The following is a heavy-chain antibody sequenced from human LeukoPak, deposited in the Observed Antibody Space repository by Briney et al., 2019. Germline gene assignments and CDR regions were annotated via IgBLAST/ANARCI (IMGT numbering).Heavy chain of an antibody. J-gene: IGHJ3*02. Sequence: GGSLRLSCAASGFTFSSYEMDWVRRAPGKGLGWVSYIGSRGGSRYYADSVKGRCTSSRDNAKNSLYLQMNSLRVEDTAVYYCAREDGDAFDIWGQGTVVSVSS. D-gene: IGHD5-24*01. CDR2: IGSRGGSR. CDR3: AREDGDAFDI. CDR1: GFTFSSYE. V-gene: IGHV3-48*03.